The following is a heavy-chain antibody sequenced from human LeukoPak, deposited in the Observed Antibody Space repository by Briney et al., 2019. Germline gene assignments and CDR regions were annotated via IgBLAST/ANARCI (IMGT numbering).Heavy chain of an antibody. Sequence: GASVTVSCTASGYTFTGYGISWVRQAPGHGLEWMGHMNPHSGGTSSPQNFQGRVTMTTDTSISAAYMELSSLISDDTAMYYCVREGNELLSKNFDYWGPGTLVTVSS. D-gene: IGHD2-21*02. CDR3: VREGNELLSKNFDY. V-gene: IGHV1-2*06. CDR2: MNPHSGGT. CDR1: GYTFTGYG. J-gene: IGHJ4*02.